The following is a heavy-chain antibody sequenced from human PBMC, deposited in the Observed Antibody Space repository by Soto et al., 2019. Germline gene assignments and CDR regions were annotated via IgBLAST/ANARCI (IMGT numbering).Heavy chain of an antibody. D-gene: IGHD1-26*01. Sequence: QVQLVQSGAEVKKPGSSVKVSCKASGGTFTSYTISWVRQAPGQGLEWMGRFIPLLGISKYAQRFQGRVTITADKSTTTAYMELSSLRSEDTTVYYCARGRENGMDVWGQGTTVTVS. V-gene: IGHV1-69*02. J-gene: IGHJ6*02. CDR2: FIPLLGIS. CDR1: GGTFTSYT. CDR3: ARGRENGMDV.